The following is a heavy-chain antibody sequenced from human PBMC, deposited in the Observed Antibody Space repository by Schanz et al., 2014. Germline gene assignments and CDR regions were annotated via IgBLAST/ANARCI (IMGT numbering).Heavy chain of an antibody. CDR1: GYIFIGYY. Sequence: QVQLVQSGAEVKKPGASVKVSCKASGYIFIGYYIHWVRQAPGQGLEWMGWINPNSGGTNYAQKFQGRVTMTRDTSISTAYMELSRLRSDDTAVYYCARAGQDFEYSSLSPIWYFDLWGRGTLVTVSS. CDR3: ARAGQDFEYSSLSPIWYFDL. J-gene: IGHJ2*01. D-gene: IGHD6-6*01. V-gene: IGHV1-2*02. CDR2: INPNSGGT.